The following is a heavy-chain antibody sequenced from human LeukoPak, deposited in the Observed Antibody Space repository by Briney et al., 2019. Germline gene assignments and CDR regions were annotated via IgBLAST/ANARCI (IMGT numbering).Heavy chain of an antibody. CDR1: GFTVSSNY. V-gene: IGHV3-53*01. Sequence: GGSLRLSCAASGFTVSSNYMSWVRQAPGKGLEWVSVIYSGGSTYYADSVKGRFTISRDNSKNTLYLQMNSLRAEDTAVYYCAKVRTVMGGPFDYWGQGTLVTVSS. CDR2: IYSGGST. CDR3: AKVRTVMGGPFDY. D-gene: IGHD4-11*01. J-gene: IGHJ4*02.